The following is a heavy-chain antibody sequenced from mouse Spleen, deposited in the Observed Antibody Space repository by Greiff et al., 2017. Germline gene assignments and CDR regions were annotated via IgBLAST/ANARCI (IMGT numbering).Heavy chain of an antibody. CDR1: GFTFSSYT. J-gene: IGHJ2*01. Sequence: EVQLVESGGGLVKPGGSLKLSCAASGFTFSSYTMSWVRQTPAKRLEWVATISSGGGNTYYPDSVKGRFTISRDNARNTLYLQMSSLRSEDTAMYYCASELTGYFDYWGQGTTLTVSS. CDR2: ISSGGGNT. CDR3: ASELTGYFDY. D-gene: IGHD4-1*01. V-gene: IGHV5-9*04.